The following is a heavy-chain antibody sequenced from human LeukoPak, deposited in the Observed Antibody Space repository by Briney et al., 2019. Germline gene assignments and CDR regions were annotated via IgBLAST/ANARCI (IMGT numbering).Heavy chain of an antibody. CDR1: GGSFSGYY. J-gene: IGHJ3*02. CDR2: INHSGST. V-gene: IGHV4-34*01. D-gene: IGHD3-10*01. Sequence: SETLSLTCAVYGGSFSGYYWSWIRQPPGKGLEWIGEINHSGSTNYNPSLKSRVTISVDTSKNQFSLKLSSVTAADTAVYYCARDPMVRGLDAFDIWGQGTMVTVSS. CDR3: ARDPMVRGLDAFDI.